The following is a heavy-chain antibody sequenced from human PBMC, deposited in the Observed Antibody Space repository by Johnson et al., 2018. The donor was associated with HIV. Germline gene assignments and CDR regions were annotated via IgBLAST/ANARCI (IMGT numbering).Heavy chain of an antibody. J-gene: IGHJ3*02. D-gene: IGHD1-26*01. V-gene: IGHV3-30*18. CDR1: GFTFSSYG. CDR3: AKDMRKWELLDAFDI. Sequence: QVQLVESGGGVVQPGRSLRLSCAASGFTFSSYGMHWVRQAPGKGLEWVAVISYDGSNKYYADSVKGRFTISRDNSKNTLYLQMNSLRAEDTAVYYCAKDMRKWELLDAFDIWGQGTMVTVSS. CDR2: ISYDGSNK.